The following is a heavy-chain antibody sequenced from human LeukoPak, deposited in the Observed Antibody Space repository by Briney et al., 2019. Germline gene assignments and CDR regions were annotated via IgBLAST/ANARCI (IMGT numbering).Heavy chain of an antibody. D-gene: IGHD6-13*01. CDR2: IYTSGST. Sequence: SETLSLTCTVFGDSISTFYWSWVRQPAGKGREWIGHIYTSGSTNYNPSLKSRVTMSVDTSKNQFFLKLSSVAAADTAVYYCARDVVAAVGSFDYWGQGILVTVSS. CDR1: GDSISTFY. CDR3: ARDVVAAVGSFDY. V-gene: IGHV4-4*07. J-gene: IGHJ4*02.